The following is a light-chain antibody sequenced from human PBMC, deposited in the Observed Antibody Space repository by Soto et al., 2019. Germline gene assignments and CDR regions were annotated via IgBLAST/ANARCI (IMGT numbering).Light chain of an antibody. CDR1: SSNIGSNT. CDR2: GNN. CDR3: AAWDDSLNGYV. Sequence: QSVLTQPPSVSGTPGQRVTISCSGSSSNIGSNTVNWYQQLPGTAPKLLIYGNNQRPSGVPDRFSGSKPGTSASLAISGLQSEDEADYHCAAWDDSLNGYVFGTGTKLTVL. V-gene: IGLV1-44*01. J-gene: IGLJ1*01.